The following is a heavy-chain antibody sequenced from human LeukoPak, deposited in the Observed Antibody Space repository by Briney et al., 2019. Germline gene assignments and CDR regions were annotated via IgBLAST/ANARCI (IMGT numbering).Heavy chain of an antibody. V-gene: IGHV1-18*01. J-gene: IGHJ4*02. D-gene: IGHD5-18*01. CDR1: GYTFTSYG. Sequence: GASVKVSCKASGYTFTSYGISWVRQAPGQGLEWMGWISAYNGNTNYAQKLQGRVTMTTDTSTSTAYMELRSLRSDDTAVYYCARDQSVRYSYGYPRLYSDYWGQGTLVTVSS. CDR3: ARDQSVRYSYGYPRLYSDY. CDR2: ISAYNGNT.